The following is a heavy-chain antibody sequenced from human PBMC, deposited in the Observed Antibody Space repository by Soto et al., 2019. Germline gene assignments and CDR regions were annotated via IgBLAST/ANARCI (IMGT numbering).Heavy chain of an antibody. Sequence: PGESLKISCRGSGYSFANYWIAWVRQMPGKGLEWMGIIYPGDSDTRYSPSFQGQVTISADKSISTAYLQWSSLKASDTAMYYCARRVLRQDEFDYWGQGTQVTVSS. J-gene: IGHJ4*02. CDR2: IYPGDSDT. D-gene: IGHD5-12*01. CDR1: GYSFANYW. V-gene: IGHV5-51*01. CDR3: ARRVLRQDEFDY.